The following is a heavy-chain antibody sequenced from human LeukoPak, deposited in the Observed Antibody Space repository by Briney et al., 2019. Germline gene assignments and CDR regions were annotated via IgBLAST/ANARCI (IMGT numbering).Heavy chain of an antibody. Sequence: SSVEVSCKASGGTFSSYAISWVRQAPGQGLEWVGGIIPIFGTANYAQKFQGRVTITTDESTSTAYMELSSLRSEDTAVYYCASRPEGYYYDSSGYFDYWGQGTLVTVSS. V-gene: IGHV1-69*05. CDR2: IIPIFGTA. D-gene: IGHD3-22*01. CDR3: ASRPEGYYYDSSGYFDY. J-gene: IGHJ4*02. CDR1: GGTFSSYA.